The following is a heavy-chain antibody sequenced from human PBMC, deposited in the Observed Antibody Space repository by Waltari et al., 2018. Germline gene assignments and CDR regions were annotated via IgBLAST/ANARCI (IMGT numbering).Heavy chain of an antibody. CDR3: AIDQEQWLVPWFDP. Sequence: QVQLVQSGAEVKKPGSSVKVSCKASGGTFSSYAISWVRQAPGQGLEWMGRIIPLFGTANYDQKFQGRVTITADKSTSTAYMELSSLRSEDTAVYYCAIDQEQWLVPWFDPWGQGTRVTVSS. CDR2: IIPLFGTA. D-gene: IGHD6-19*01. J-gene: IGHJ5*02. V-gene: IGHV1-69*08. CDR1: GGTFSSYA.